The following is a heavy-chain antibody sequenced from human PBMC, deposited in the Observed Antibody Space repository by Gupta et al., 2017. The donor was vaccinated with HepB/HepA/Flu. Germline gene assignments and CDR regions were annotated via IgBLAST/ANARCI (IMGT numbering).Heavy chain of an antibody. J-gene: IGHJ3*01. CDR3: ARRSTYNYDAFDL. Sequence: QVQLVESGGGLVKPGGSLRLSCAASGFTFSDYYMNWIRQAPGKGLEWVSYISSSDSTIYYADSVKGRFTISRDNAKNSLYLQMNSLRAVDTAVYYCARRSTYNYDAFDLWGQGTMVTVSS. CDR2: ISSSDSTI. V-gene: IGHV3-11*01. CDR1: GFTFSDYY. D-gene: IGHD1-1*01.